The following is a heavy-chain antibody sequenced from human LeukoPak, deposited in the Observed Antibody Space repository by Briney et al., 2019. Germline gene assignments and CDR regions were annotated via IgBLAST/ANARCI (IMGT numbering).Heavy chain of an antibody. CDR2: INHSGST. J-gene: IGHJ4*02. CDR3: ARHPKRSGITMIVVPRGYYFDY. D-gene: IGHD3-22*01. CDR1: GGSFSGYY. V-gene: IGHV4-34*01. Sequence: PSETLSLTCAVYGGSFSGYYWSWIRQPPGKGLEWIGEINHSGSTNYNPSLKSRVTISVDTSKNQFSLKLSSVTAADTAVYYCARHPKRSGITMIVVPRGYYFDYWGQGTLVTVSS.